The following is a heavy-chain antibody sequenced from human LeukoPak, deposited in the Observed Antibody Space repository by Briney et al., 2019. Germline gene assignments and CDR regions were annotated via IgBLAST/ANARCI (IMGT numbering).Heavy chain of an antibody. CDR2: IGTAGDT. D-gene: IGHD1-1*01. CDR1: GFTFSDYD. V-gene: IGHV3-13*01. Sequence: GGSPRLSCAASGFTFSDYDMHWVRQATGEGLEWVSAIGTAGDTYYTGSVKGRFTISRENAKNSLYLQMNSLRAGDTAVYYCARVAKERVGGVYYFDYWGQGTLVTVSS. CDR3: ARVAKERVGGVYYFDY. J-gene: IGHJ4*02.